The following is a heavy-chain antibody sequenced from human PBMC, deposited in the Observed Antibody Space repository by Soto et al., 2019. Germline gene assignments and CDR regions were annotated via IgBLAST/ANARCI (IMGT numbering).Heavy chain of an antibody. CDR1: GGSISGHY. Sequence: LSLTCTVSGGSISGHYWTWIRQPPGKELEWIGYIFYSGVTNYNPSLKSRVTLSVDTSKNQFSLKLRSVTAEDTAVYYCARVGSSGWSPDYWGRGTLVTVSS. V-gene: IGHV4-59*11. D-gene: IGHD6-19*01. J-gene: IGHJ4*02. CDR3: ARVGSSGWSPDY. CDR2: IFYSGVT.